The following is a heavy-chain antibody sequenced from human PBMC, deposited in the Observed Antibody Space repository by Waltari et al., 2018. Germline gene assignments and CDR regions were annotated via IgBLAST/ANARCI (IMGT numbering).Heavy chain of an antibody. J-gene: IGHJ4*02. CDR2: IIPIFGTA. D-gene: IGHD1-26*01. CDR1: GGTFSSYA. V-gene: IGHV1-69*01. CDR3: ARVQVGAIRGYYYFDY. Sequence: QVQLVQSGAEVKKPGSSVKVSCKASGGTFSSYAISWVRQAPGQGLGWMGGIIPIFGTANDAQKFQGRVTITADESTSTAYMELSSLRSEDTAVYYCARVQVGAIRGYYYFDYWGQGTLVTVSS.